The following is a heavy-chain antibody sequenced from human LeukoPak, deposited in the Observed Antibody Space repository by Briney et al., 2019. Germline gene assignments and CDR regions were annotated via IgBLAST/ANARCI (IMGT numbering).Heavy chain of an antibody. CDR2: IIPIFGTA. CDR3: ARSPVYDFWSGHLTGLFDY. D-gene: IGHD3-3*01. J-gene: IGHJ4*02. V-gene: IGHV1-69*13. CDR1: GGTFSSYA. Sequence: ASVKVSCKASGGTFSSYAISWVRQAPGQGLEWMGGIIPIFGTANYAQKFQGRVTITADESTSTAYMELSSLRSEDTAVYYCARSPVYDFWSGHLTGLFDYWGQGTLVTVSS.